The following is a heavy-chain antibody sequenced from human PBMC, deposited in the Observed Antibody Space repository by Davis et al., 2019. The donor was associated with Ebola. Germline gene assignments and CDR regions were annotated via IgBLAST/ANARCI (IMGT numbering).Heavy chain of an antibody. CDR1: GYTFTNYY. Sequence: ASVKVSCKASGYTFTNYYMHWVRQAPGQGLEWMGMINPNDGRTIYAQKFQSRVTFTRDTSASTAYMELSSLRSEDTSVYYCARDLPDDGLFDYWGQGTLVTVSS. CDR3: ARDLPDDGLFDY. CDR2: INPNDGRT. V-gene: IGHV1-46*01. D-gene: IGHD5-12*01. J-gene: IGHJ4*01.